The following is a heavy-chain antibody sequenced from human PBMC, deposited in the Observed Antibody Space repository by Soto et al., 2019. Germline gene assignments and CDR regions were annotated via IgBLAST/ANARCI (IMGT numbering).Heavy chain of an antibody. V-gene: IGHV1-2*04. CDR3: ARGSAGATATFDYYFWCLDV. CDR2: INPNSGGT. J-gene: IGHJ6*03. CDR1: GYTFSDYY. Sequence: GSSVKVSCKASGYTFSDYYIHWMRQAPGQGLEWMGWINPNSGGTKYAHKFQGWVTMTRDTSIKTAYMELSRLTSDDTAVYYCARGSAGATATFDYYFWCLDVWGKGTMVTVSS. D-gene: IGHD5-12*01.